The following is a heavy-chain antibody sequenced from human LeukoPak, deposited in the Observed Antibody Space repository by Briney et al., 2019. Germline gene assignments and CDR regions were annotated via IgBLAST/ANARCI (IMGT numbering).Heavy chain of an antibody. CDR2: ISSDGKMK. CDR3: ARDGYYDGTGYYPYYYYGMDV. J-gene: IGHJ6*02. V-gene: IGHV3-30*03. D-gene: IGHD3-22*01. CDR1: GFSFSGHW. Sequence: PGGSLRLSCTASGFSFSGHWMHWVRQAPGKGLEWVAIISSDGKMKYYADSVKGRFTIFRDNSENTLSLQLHSLRVEDTAIYYCARDGYYDGTGYYPYYYYGMDVWGQGTTVTVSS.